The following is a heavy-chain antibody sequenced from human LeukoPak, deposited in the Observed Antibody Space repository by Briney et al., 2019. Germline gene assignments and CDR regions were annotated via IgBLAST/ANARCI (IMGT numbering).Heavy chain of an antibody. Sequence: SETLSLTCTVSGGSISSSSYYWGWIRQPPGKGLEWIGRIYTTGNTNYNPSLKSRVTMSVDTSKNQFSLKLSSVTAADTALYYCARDFNTLTGFDYWGQGTLVTVSS. CDR1: GGSISSSSYY. D-gene: IGHD2-8*02. V-gene: IGHV4-39*07. CDR3: ARDFNTLTGFDY. CDR2: IYTTGNT. J-gene: IGHJ4*02.